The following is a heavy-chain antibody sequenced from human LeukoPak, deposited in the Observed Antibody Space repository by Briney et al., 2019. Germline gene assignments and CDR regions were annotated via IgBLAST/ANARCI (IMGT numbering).Heavy chain of an antibody. D-gene: IGHD2-21*02. J-gene: IGHJ4*02. CDR3: AREALTETAFGPYDY. V-gene: IGHV3-48*03. Sequence: GGSLRLSCAASGFTFTRYAMSWVRQAPGKGLEWVSYISSSGSTKYYADSLMGRFTLSRDNAKKSLYLQMNSLRAEDTAVYYCAREALTETAFGPYDYWGQGTLVTVSS. CDR2: ISSSGSTK. CDR1: GFTFTRYA.